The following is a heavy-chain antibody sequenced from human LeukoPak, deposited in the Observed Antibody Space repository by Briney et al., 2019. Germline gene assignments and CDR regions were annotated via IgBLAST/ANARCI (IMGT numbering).Heavy chain of an antibody. CDR3: ARDGRGYYYVVDY. V-gene: IGHV3-48*03. CDR2: ISNSGSTI. J-gene: IGHJ4*02. D-gene: IGHD3-22*01. Sequence: PGGSLRLSCAASGFTFSSYEMNWVRQAPGKGLEWVSYISNSGSTIYYADSVKGRFTISRDNAKNSLYLQMNSLRAEDTAVYYCARDGRGYYYVVDYWGQGTLVTVSS. CDR1: GFTFSSYE.